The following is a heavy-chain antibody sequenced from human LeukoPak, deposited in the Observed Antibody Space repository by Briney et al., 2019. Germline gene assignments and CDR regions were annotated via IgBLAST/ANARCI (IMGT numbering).Heavy chain of an antibody. CDR2: IYSSGGT. CDR1: GFTVNSNY. D-gene: IGHD2-15*01. Sequence: GGSLRLSCAASGFTVNSNYMSWVRQAPGKGLEWVSVIYSSGGTFYADSVKGRFTISRDNSKNTLYLQMNSLKASDTAMYYCARRYCSGGSCYDYWGQGTLVTVSS. J-gene: IGHJ4*02. V-gene: IGHV3-53*01. CDR3: ARRYCSGGSCYDY.